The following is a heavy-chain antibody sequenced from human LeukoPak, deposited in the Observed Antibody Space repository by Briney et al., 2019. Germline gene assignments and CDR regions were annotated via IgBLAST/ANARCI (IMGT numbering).Heavy chain of an antibody. D-gene: IGHD2-2*02. J-gene: IGHJ4*02. V-gene: IGHV4-59*11. CDR2: ISYSGST. CDR3: ARAADCSSTRCFTSKYFAY. CDR1: GGSISSHY. Sequence: SETLSLTCTVSGGSISSHYWRWIRQPPGKGLEWIGHISYSGSTDYNPSLKSRVTISVDTSRNQFSLTLSSVTAADTAVYYCARAADCSSTRCFTSKYFAYWGQGTLVPVSS.